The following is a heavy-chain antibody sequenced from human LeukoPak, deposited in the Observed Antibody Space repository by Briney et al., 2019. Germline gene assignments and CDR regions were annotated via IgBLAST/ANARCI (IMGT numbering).Heavy chain of an antibody. CDR1: GYTFTSYY. D-gene: IGHD1-1*01. V-gene: IGHV1-46*01. Sequence: ASVKVSCKASGYTFTSYYMHWVRQAPGQGLEWMGLINPGTGSTSYAQKFQGRVTITADESTSTAYMELSSLRSEDTAVYYCARSKLERYYYYGMDVWGQGTTVTVSS. CDR2: INPGTGST. J-gene: IGHJ6*02. CDR3: ARSKLERYYYYGMDV.